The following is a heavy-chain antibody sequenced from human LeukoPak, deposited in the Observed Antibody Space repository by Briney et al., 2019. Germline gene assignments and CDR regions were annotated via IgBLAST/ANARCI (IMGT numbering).Heavy chain of an antibody. J-gene: IGHJ4*02. CDR3: ARVGTNYGGIRRYFDY. Sequence: VASVKVSCKASGGTFSSYAISWVRQAPGQGLEWMGGIIPIFGTANYAQKFQGRVTITADESTSTAYVELSSLRSGDTAVYYCARVGTNYGGIRRYFDYWGQGTLVTVSS. CDR2: IIPIFGTA. D-gene: IGHD4-23*01. V-gene: IGHV1-69*01. CDR1: GGTFSSYA.